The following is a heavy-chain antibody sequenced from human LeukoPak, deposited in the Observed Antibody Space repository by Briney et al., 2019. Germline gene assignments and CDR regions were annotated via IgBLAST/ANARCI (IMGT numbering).Heavy chain of an antibody. D-gene: IGHD3-22*01. CDR3: AKDRPYYDSSGYSPLCDAFDI. J-gene: IGHJ3*02. Sequence: GGSLRLSCAASGFTFSSYAMSWVRQAPGKGLEGVSAISGSGGSTYYADSVKGRFTISRDNYKNTLYVQMNSLRAEDTAVYYCAKDRPYYDSSGYSPLCDAFDIWGQGTMVTVSS. CDR1: GFTFSSYA. CDR2: ISGSGGST. V-gene: IGHV3-23*01.